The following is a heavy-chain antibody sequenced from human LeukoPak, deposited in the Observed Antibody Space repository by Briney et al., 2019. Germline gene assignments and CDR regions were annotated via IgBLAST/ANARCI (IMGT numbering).Heavy chain of an antibody. CDR2: INPSGGST. CDR1: GYTFTSYY. V-gene: IGHV1-46*01. CDR3: ARDRGHSGSYLNWFDP. J-gene: IGHJ5*02. D-gene: IGHD1-26*01. Sequence: GASVKVSCKASGYTFTSYYMHWVRQAPGQGLEWMGIINPSGGSTSYAQKFQGRVTMTRDTSTSTVYMELSSLRSEDTAVYYCARDRGHSGSYLNWFDPWGQGTLVTVSS.